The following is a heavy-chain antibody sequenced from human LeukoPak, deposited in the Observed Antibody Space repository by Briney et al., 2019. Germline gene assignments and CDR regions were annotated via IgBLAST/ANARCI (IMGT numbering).Heavy chain of an antibody. V-gene: IGHV3-23*01. J-gene: IGHJ4*02. CDR3: AKAPVGHCSGAFCYHFDS. D-gene: IGHD2-15*01. Sequence: PGGSLRLSCAASGFTFSTYAMSWARQIPGKGLEWVAAISGDNPGTYHANSVKGRFTISRDNSKNTLHLQMSGLRAEDTARYYCAKAPVGHCSGAFCYHFDSWGQGTLVTVSS. CDR1: GFTFSTYA. CDR2: ISGDNPGT.